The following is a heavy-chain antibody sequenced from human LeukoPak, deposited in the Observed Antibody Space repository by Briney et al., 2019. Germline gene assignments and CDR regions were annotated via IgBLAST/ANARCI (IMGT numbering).Heavy chain of an antibody. CDR1: GGTFSSYA. CDR3: AREVYYMSRRDAFDI. CDR2: IIPIFGTA. Sequence: ASVKVSSKASGGTFSSYAISWVRQAPGQGLEWMGRIIPIFGTANYAQKFQGRVTITADKSTSTAYMELSSLRSEDTAVYYCAREVYYMSRRDAFDIWGQGTMVTVSS. V-gene: IGHV1-69*06. D-gene: IGHD2-8*01. J-gene: IGHJ3*02.